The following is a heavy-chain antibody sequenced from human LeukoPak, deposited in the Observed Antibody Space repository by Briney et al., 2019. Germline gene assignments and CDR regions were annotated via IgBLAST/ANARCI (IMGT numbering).Heavy chain of an antibody. CDR3: ARPAGIAAAGSKSPYYYYMTS. CDR2: INWNGGST. CDR1: GFTFDDYG. J-gene: IGHJ6*03. V-gene: IGHV3-20*04. D-gene: IGHD6-13*01. Sequence: PGGSLRLSCAASGFTFDDYGMSWVRQAPGKGLEWVSGINWNGGSTGYADSVKGRFTISRDNAKNSLYLQMNSLRAEDTALYYCARPAGIAAAGSKSPYYYYMTSGAKGPRSPSP.